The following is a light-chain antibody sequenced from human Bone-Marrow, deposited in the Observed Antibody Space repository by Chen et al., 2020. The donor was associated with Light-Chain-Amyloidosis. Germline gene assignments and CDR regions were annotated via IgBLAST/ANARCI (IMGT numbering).Light chain of an antibody. CDR3: QVWDRSGDRPV. V-gene: IGLV3-21*02. CDR1: NIGSTS. CDR2: DDS. J-gene: IGLJ3*02. Sequence: YVLTQPSSVSVAPGQTATIACGGNNIGSTSVHWYPQTPGQAPLLVVYDDSDRPSGIPERLSGSNSGNTATLTISRVEAGDEAAYYCQVWDRSGDRPVFGGGTKLTVL.